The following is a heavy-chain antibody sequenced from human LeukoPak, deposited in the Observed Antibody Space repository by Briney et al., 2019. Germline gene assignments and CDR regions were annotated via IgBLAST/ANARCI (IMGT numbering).Heavy chain of an antibody. CDR3: ARARRTVTTGIDY. J-gene: IGHJ4*02. Sequence: SETLSLTCTVSGGSISSGGYYWSWIRQHPGKGLEWIGYIYYSGSTYYNPSLKSRVTISVDTSKNQFSLKLSSVTAADTAVYHCARARRTVTTGIDYWGQGTLVTVSS. D-gene: IGHD4-11*01. V-gene: IGHV4-31*03. CDR1: GGSISSGGYY. CDR2: IYYSGST.